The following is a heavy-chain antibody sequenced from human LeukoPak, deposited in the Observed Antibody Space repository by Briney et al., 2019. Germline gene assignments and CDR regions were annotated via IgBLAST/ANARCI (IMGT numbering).Heavy chain of an antibody. V-gene: IGHV3-33*08. Sequence: GGSLRLSCAASGFIFSTYNMNWVRQAPGKGLEWVAVIWHDGSHKYYADSVTGRFTISRDNSKNTLYLQMNSLRAEDTAVYYCASGVYSSGWYLDYWGQGTLVTVSS. D-gene: IGHD6-19*01. CDR1: GFIFSTYN. CDR2: IWHDGSHK. CDR3: ASGVYSSGWYLDY. J-gene: IGHJ4*02.